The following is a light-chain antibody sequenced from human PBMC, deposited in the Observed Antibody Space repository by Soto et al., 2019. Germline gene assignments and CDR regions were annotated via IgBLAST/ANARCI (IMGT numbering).Light chain of an antibody. Sequence: AIRMTQSPSSFSASTGDRVTITCRASQGISSYLAWYQQKPGKAPKLLIYAASTLQSGVPSRFSGSGSGTDFTLTISCLQSEDFETYYCQQHYSYPRTFGQGTKVEIK. V-gene: IGKV1-8*01. CDR1: QGISSY. J-gene: IGKJ1*01. CDR3: QQHYSYPRT. CDR2: AAS.